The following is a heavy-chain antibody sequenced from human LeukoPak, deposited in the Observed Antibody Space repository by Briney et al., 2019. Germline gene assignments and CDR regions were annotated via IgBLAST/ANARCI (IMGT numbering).Heavy chain of an antibody. Sequence: PGGSLRLSCAASGFTFSSYGMHWVRQAPGKGLEWAAVIWYDGSNKYYADSVKGRFTISRDNSKNTLYLQMNSLRAEDTAVYYCARAREYSSSPVDYWGQGTLVTVSS. J-gene: IGHJ4*02. CDR2: IWYDGSNK. CDR3: ARAREYSSSPVDY. CDR1: GFTFSSYG. D-gene: IGHD6-6*01. V-gene: IGHV3-33*01.